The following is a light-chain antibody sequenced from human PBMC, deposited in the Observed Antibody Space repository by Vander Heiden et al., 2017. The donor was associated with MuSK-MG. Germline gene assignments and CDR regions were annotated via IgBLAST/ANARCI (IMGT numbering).Light chain of an antibody. Sequence: VLTQSPATLSLSPVERATLSCRASQSISDYLGWYQQQPGQAPRLLIYEASNRAPAIPARFSGSGSGTDFTLTISSLEPEDAAVYYGQQRSTGSRTFGGGTKVEIK. CDR1: QSISDY. CDR2: EAS. J-gene: IGKJ4*01. V-gene: IGKV3-11*01. CDR3: QQRSTGSRT.